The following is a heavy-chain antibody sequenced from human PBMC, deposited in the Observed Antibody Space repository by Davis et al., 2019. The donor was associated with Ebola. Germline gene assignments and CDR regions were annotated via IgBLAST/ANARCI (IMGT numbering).Heavy chain of an antibody. Sequence: PSETLSLTCAVYGGSFSGYYWSWIRQPPGKGLEWIGEINHSGSTNYNPSLKSRVTISVDTSKNQFSLKLSSVTAADTAVYYCARVYAPAYCGGDCYGFDPWGQGTLVTVSS. CDR3: ARVYAPAYCGGDCYGFDP. CDR1: GGSFSGYY. J-gene: IGHJ5*02. CDR2: INHSGST. D-gene: IGHD2-21*01. V-gene: IGHV4-34*01.